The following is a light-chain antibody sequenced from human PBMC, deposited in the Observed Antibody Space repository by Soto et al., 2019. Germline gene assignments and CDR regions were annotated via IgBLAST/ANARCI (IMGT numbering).Light chain of an antibody. J-gene: IGLJ2*01. CDR2: DNT. V-gene: IGLV1-40*01. Sequence: QSVLTQPSSVSGAPGQRVTISCTGSSSNIGAGYDVHWYQQLPGTAPKLLIYDNTNRPSGVPDRFSGSKSGTSASLVITGLQAEDEADYYCQSYDISLSGSVVFGGGTKLTVL. CDR1: SSNIGAGYD. CDR3: QSYDISLSGSVV.